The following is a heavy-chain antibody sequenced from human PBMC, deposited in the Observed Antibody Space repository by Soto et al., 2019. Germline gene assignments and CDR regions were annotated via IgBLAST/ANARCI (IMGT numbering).Heavy chain of an antibody. J-gene: IGHJ4*02. CDR2: ISNDENIK. CDR3: ARGLRSALDY. CDR1: GFTFRNFG. Sequence: PGGSLRVSCVASGFTFRNFGMHWVRQAPGKGLEWVAVISNDENIKQYADSVRGRFAIARDNSKNTLYLQVTSLRAEDTAIYYCARGLRSALDYWGQGALVTVSS. V-gene: IGHV3-33*01.